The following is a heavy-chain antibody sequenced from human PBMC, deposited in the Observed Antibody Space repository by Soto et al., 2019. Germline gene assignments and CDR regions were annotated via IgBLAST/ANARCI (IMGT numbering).Heavy chain of an antibody. CDR3: ARDTGFHLSWFDP. Sequence: GGSLRLSCAASGFTFSSYGMHWVRQAPGKGLEWVAVIWYDGSNKYYADSVKGRFTISRDNSKNTLYLQMNSLRAEDTAVYYCARDTGFHLSWFDPWGQGTLVTVSS. CDR1: GFTFSSYG. CDR2: IWYDGSNK. J-gene: IGHJ5*02. V-gene: IGHV3-33*01.